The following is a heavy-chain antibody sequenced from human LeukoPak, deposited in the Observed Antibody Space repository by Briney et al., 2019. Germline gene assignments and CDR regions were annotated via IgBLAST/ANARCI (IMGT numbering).Heavy chain of an antibody. Sequence: ASVKVSGKASGYTFTSYDINWVRQATGQGLEWMGWTNPNSGYTGYAQKFQGRVTITRDTSISTAYMELSSLRSEDTAVYYCARVAGSIDYWGQGNLVTVSS. J-gene: IGHJ4*02. V-gene: IGHV1-8*03. CDR1: GYTFTSYD. CDR3: ARVAGSIDY. CDR2: TNPNSGYT. D-gene: IGHD6-19*01.